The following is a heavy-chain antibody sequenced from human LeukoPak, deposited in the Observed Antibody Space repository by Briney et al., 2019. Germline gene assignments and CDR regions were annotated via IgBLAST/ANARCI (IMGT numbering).Heavy chain of an antibody. CDR1: GGSFSGYY. V-gene: IGHV4-34*01. Sequence: PSETLSLTCAVYGGSFSGYYWGWIRQPPGKGLEWIGEINHSGSTNYNPSLKSRVTISVDTSKNQFSLKLSPVTAADTAVYYCARGLGSSSGYSLDYWGQGTLVTVSS. CDR3: ARGLGSSSGYSLDY. J-gene: IGHJ4*02. CDR2: INHSGST. D-gene: IGHD3-22*01.